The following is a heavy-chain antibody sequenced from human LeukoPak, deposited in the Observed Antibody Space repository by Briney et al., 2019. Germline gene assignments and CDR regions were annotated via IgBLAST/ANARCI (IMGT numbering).Heavy chain of an antibody. V-gene: IGHV3-13*01. Sequence: GGSLRLSCAASGFNFKNFDFHWVRQVAGKRLEWVAGIGTVADTFYPDSVMGRFTISRENVKNSFYLQMNSLRAGDTAVYYCARGWGGHGRSWGALDFWGQGILVTVSS. CDR2: IGTVADT. J-gene: IGHJ4*02. D-gene: IGHD3-16*01. CDR3: ARGWGGHGRSWGALDF. CDR1: GFNFKNFD.